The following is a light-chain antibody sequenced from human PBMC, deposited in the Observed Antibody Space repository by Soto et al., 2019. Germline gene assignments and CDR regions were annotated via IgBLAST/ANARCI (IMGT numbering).Light chain of an antibody. CDR1: QGISSY. CDR2: ASS. Sequence: DIQLTQSPSFLSASVGDRVTITCRASQGISSYLAWYQQTPGKAPKLLIYASSILQSGVPSRFSGSGSWTDCTLTIIILQPEYFATYYCQQLNTFPVTVGQGTRLAI. J-gene: IGKJ5*01. V-gene: IGKV1-9*01. CDR3: QQLNTFPVT.